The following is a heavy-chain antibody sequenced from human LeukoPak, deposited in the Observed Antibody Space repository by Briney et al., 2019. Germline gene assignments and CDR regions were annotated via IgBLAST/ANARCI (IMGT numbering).Heavy chain of an antibody. CDR2: INIYKGNT. V-gene: IGHV1-18*01. CDR3: ARNSSGWYGYFDL. CDR1: GYIFTSHG. J-gene: IGHJ2*01. Sequence: GASAKVSCKASGYIFTSHGLSWVRQAPGQGLEWMGWINIYKGNTNYAQKFQGRVTMTTDTSTSTAYMELRSLRSGDTAVYYCARNSSGWYGYFDLWGRGTLVTVSS. D-gene: IGHD6-25*01.